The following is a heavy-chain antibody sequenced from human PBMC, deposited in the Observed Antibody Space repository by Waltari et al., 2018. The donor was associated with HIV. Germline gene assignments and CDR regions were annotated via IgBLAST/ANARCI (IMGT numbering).Heavy chain of an antibody. D-gene: IGHD6-19*01. J-gene: IGHJ4*02. V-gene: IGHV3-23*01. CDR2: ISGSGLST. Sequence: EVQLLESGGGLVQPGGSLRLSCAASGFTFSGYAMRWVRQAPGKGLEWVSDISGSGLSTQYTDSVKGRFTISRDTSTTTLYLQMNNLRAEDTALYYCTRGADTLSSGSHDYWGQGTLVTVSS. CDR3: TRGADTLSSGSHDY. CDR1: GFTFSGYA.